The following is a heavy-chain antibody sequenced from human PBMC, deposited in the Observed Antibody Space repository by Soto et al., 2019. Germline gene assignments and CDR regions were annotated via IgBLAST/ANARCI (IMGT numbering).Heavy chain of an antibody. J-gene: IGHJ6*02. CDR3: AREDSYGWSGESLDV. Sequence: QVQLQQWGAGLLKASETLSLTCAVVGDSLRGQSWNWIRQSPGKGLEWICELDQSGGTNYNPSLKSRAIISDDTSQNQFSLTLTSVTAADTAVYYCAREDSYGWSGESLDVWGQGTTVTVSS. CDR1: GDSLRGQS. V-gene: IGHV4-34*01. D-gene: IGHD6-19*01. CDR2: LDQSGGT.